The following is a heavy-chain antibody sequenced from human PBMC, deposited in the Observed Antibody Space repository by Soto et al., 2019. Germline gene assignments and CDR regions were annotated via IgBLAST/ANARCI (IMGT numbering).Heavy chain of an antibody. CDR3: AGESIVGATNTFDY. D-gene: IGHD1-26*01. CDR1: GFTVSSNY. J-gene: IGHJ4*02. V-gene: IGHV3-66*01. Sequence: EVQLVESGGGLVQPGESLRLSCAASGFTVSSNYMSWVRQAPGKGLEWVSIIYSGGSTYYADSVKGRFTISRDNSKNTLYLQMNSRRAEDTAVYYCAGESIVGATNTFDYWGQGTLVTVSS. CDR2: IYSGGST.